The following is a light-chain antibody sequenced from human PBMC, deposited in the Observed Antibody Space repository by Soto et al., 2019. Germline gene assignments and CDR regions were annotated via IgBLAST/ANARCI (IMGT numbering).Light chain of an antibody. CDR3: QQYNDWPRT. CDR2: GAS. V-gene: IGKV3-15*01. CDR1: EGVGSS. Sequence: ETVMTQSTATLSVSPGERFTLSFMASEGVGSSLAWYQQKPGQAPRVLIYGASTTAPGIPARFSGSGSGTEFTLTISSLQSEDSAVYHCQQYNDWPRTFGQGTNVDIK. J-gene: IGKJ1*01.